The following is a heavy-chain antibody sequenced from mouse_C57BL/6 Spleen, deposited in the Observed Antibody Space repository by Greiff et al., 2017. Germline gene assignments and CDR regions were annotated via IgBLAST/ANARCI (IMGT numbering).Heavy chain of an antibody. Sequence: QVQLKESGPGLVAPSQSLSITCTVSGFSLTSYAISWVRQPPGKGLEWLGVIWTGGGTNYNSALKTRLSISKDNSKSQVFLKMNSLQTDDAARYYCARSPPLLRGAMDYWGQGTSVTVSS. D-gene: IGHD1-1*01. CDR1: GFSLTSYA. CDR2: IWTGGGT. CDR3: ARSPPLLRGAMDY. V-gene: IGHV2-9-1*01. J-gene: IGHJ4*01.